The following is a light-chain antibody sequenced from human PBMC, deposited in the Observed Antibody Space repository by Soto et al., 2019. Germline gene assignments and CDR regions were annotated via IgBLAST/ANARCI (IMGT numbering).Light chain of an antibody. V-gene: IGKV3-20*01. CDR2: GAS. J-gene: IGKJ4*01. Sequence: DIVLTQSPGTLSLSPGERATLSCRASQSVSSNYLAWHQHRPGQAPRLLIYGASSRATGIPDRFSGSGSGTDFTLTINRLEPEDFAVYYCQQYASSPALTFGGGTKVEIK. CDR3: QQYASSPALT. CDR1: QSVSSNY.